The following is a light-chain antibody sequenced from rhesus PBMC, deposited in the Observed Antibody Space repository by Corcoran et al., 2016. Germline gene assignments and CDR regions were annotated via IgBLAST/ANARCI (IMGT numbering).Light chain of an antibody. Sequence: DIVMTQTPLSLPVTPGEPASISCRSSQSLLHSNGNTYLDWYLQKPGQSPRLLIYKVTNRESGVPDRFVGIGSGTDFTLKISRVEPEDVGVYYCMQSTKDPFTFGPGTKLDIK. CDR3: MQSTKDPFT. V-gene: IGKV2S2*01. J-gene: IGKJ3*01. CDR2: KVT. CDR1: QSLLHSNGNTY.